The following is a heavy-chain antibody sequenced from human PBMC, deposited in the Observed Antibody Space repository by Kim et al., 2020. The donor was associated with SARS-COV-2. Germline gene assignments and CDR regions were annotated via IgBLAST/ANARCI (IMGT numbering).Heavy chain of an antibody. V-gene: IGHV1-2*02. Sequence: ASVKVSCKTSGYTFTDYSIHWVRQAPGQGLEWMAWINPNTGDTKFAQQFQGRVTMTRDTSISTAYMELIRLTSDDTAVYYCARPTWHAGYYNGLDVWGQGTTVIVSS. CDR3: ARPTWHAGYYNGLDV. CDR1: GYTFTDYS. CDR2: INPNTGDT. J-gene: IGHJ6*02.